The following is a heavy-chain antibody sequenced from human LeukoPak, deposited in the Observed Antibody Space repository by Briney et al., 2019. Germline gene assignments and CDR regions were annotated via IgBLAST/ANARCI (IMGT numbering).Heavy chain of an antibody. D-gene: IGHD3-9*01. Sequence: GGSPRLSCAASGFTFRTYGMNWVRQAPGKGLEWISYINSNSDTVHYSNSVEGRFTISRDNAKNSLYLQMNSLRAEDTAMYYCARGGVVLRYSHGQFDYWGQGTLVTVSS. J-gene: IGHJ4*02. CDR2: INSNSDTV. V-gene: IGHV3-48*04. CDR3: ARGGVVLRYSHGQFDY. CDR1: GFTFRTYG.